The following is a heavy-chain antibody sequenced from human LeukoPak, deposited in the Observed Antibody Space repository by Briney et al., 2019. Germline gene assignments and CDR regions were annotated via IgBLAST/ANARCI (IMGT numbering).Heavy chain of an antibody. J-gene: IGHJ4*02. Sequence: SETLSLTCAVYGGSFSGYYWSWIRQPPGKGLEWIGEINHSGSTNYNPSLKSRVTISLDTSKNQFSLNLSSVTAADTAVYYYARRHYETDYWGQGTLVTVSS. CDR1: GGSFSGYY. CDR3: ARRHYETDY. CDR2: INHSGST. V-gene: IGHV4-34*01. D-gene: IGHD3-22*01.